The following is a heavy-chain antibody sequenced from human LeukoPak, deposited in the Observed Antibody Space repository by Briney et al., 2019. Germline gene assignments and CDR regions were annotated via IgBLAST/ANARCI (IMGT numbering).Heavy chain of an antibody. CDR1: GFTFSSYG. CDR2: ISGSGGST. V-gene: IGHV3-23*01. CDR3: ARFIAAPYYFDY. D-gene: IGHD6-13*01. J-gene: IGHJ4*02. Sequence: GGSLRLSCAASGFTFSSYGMSWVRQAPGKGLEWVSAISGSGGSTYYADSVKGRFTISRDNAKNSLYLQMNSLRAEDTAVYYCARFIAAPYYFDYWGRGTLVTVSS.